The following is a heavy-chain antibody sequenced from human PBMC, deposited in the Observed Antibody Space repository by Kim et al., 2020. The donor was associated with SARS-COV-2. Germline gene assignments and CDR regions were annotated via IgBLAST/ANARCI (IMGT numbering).Heavy chain of an antibody. CDR3: ASSGWYELDY. J-gene: IGHJ4*02. CDR2: ISYDGSNK. CDR1: GFTFSSYG. Sequence: GGSLRLSCAASGFTFSSYGMHWVRQAPGKGLAWVAVISYDGSNKYYADSVKGRFTISRDNSKNTLYLQMNSLRAEDTAVYYCASSGWYELDYWGQGTLVTVSS. V-gene: IGHV3-30*03. D-gene: IGHD6-19*01.